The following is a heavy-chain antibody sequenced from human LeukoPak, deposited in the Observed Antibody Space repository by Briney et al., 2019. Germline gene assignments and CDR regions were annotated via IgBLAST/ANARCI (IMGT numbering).Heavy chain of an antibody. J-gene: IGHJ3*02. D-gene: IGHD2-2*02. V-gene: IGHV4-59*01. Sequence: KPSETLSLTCTVSGGSISSYYWSWIRQPPGKGLEWIGYIYYSGSSNYNSSLKSRVTISADTSKNQFSLMLSSVTAADTAVYYCARIGGIPLGSFDIWGQGTMVTVSS. CDR3: ARIGGIPLGSFDI. CDR1: GGSISSYY. CDR2: IYYSGSS.